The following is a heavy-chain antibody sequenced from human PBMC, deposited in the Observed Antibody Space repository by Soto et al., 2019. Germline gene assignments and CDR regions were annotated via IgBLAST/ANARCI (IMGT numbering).Heavy chain of an antibody. CDR2: IWYDGSNK. V-gene: IGHV3-33*01. J-gene: IGHJ4*02. D-gene: IGHD3-10*01. Sequence: QVQLVESGGGVVQPGRSLRLSCAASGFTFSSYGMHWVRQAPGKGLEWVAVIWYDGSNKYYAASVKGRFTISRDNSKNTLYLQMNSLRAEDTAVYYCARDSPGSYPDYWGQGTLVTVSS. CDR3: ARDSPGSYPDY. CDR1: GFTFSSYG.